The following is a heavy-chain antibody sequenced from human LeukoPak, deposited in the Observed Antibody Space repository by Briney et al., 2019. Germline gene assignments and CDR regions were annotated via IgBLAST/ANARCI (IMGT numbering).Heavy chain of an antibody. CDR3: SRGRYCSSTSCYIDY. J-gene: IGHJ4*02. V-gene: IGHV3-23*01. D-gene: IGHD2-2*02. CDR2: ISGSAGST. Sequence: GGSLRLSCVTSGFTFSSYAMGWVRQAPGKGLEWVSGISGSAGSTYYADSVKGRFTISRDNSKNTLYLQMNSLRAEDTAVYYCSRGRYCSSTSCYIDYWGQGTPVIVSS. CDR1: GFTFSSYA.